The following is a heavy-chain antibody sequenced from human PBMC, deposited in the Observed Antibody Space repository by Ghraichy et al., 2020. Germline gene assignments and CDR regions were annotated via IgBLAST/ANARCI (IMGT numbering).Heavy chain of an antibody. CDR2: VSHGGAT. J-gene: IGHJ3*01. Sequence: SETLSLTCIISGYSITSRYFWGWLRQPPGKGLEWIGSVSHGGATYYSPSLNSRLAIAVDTAKNQFSLTRRSVTAADTAVYFCARGRVDDCNRLRCPEDGFDVWGQGTMVTVSP. D-gene: IGHD2/OR15-2a*01. CDR3: ARGRVDDCNRLRCPEDGFDV. V-gene: IGHV4-38-2*02. CDR1: GYSITSRYF.